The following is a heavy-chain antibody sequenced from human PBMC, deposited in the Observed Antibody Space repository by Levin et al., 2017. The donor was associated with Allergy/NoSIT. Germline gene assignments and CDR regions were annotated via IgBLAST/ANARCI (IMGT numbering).Heavy chain of an antibody. J-gene: IGHJ3*02. Sequence: SGPTLVKPTQTLTLTCTFSGFSLSTAGLGVGWIRQPPGKALEWLAVIYWNDDKRYSPSLQRRLTITKDTSRNQVVLTMTNMDPVDTATYYCASGPIEAAPVYAFDIWGQGTLVTVSS. V-gene: IGHV2-5*01. D-gene: IGHD3-16*01. CDR1: GFSLSTAGLG. CDR2: IYWNDDK. CDR3: ASGPIEAAPVYAFDI.